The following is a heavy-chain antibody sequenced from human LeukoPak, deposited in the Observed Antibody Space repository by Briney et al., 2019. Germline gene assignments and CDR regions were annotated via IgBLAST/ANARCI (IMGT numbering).Heavy chain of an antibody. D-gene: IGHD3/OR15-3a*01. V-gene: IGHV3-11*05. CDR3: AREDFFTPHS. CDR2: IGYSSDHL. J-gene: IGHJ4*02. CDR1: GFPFSAYY. Sequence: GGSLRLSCAASGFPFSAYYMTWIRQAPGKGLEWGSSFGFSSIGYSSDHLKYADSVKGRFTISRDNAKNSLFLQMDSLRAEDTAVYFCAREDFFTPHSWGQGTLVTVSS.